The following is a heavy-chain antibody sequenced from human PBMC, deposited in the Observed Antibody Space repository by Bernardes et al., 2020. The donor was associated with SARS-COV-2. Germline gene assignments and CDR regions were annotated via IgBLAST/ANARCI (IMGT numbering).Heavy chain of an antibody. CDR1: GYTFTTYE. J-gene: IGHJ5*02. Sequence: DSVQVSCKASGYTFTTYEINWVRQAAGQGLEWTGWMNPDSANTGYAQKFQGRITMTRNTSISTAYMELSSLRSEDTAVYYCARGPIGVAGTRVFDWFDPWGQGTLVTVSS. D-gene: IGHD6-19*01. V-gene: IGHV1-8*01. CDR3: ARGPIGVAGTRVFDWFDP. CDR2: MNPDSANT.